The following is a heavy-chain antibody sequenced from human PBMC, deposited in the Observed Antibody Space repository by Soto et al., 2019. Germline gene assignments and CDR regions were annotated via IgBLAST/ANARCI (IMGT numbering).Heavy chain of an antibody. Sequence: QVQLVQSGAEVRKPGASVKVSCKASGYTFTSYDINWVRQATGQGLEWMGWMNPNSGNTGYAQKFQGRVTMTRNTSISTVYMELSSLIFDVTAVYDCAGGPRCLPVSIFVAFDIWGQGTMVTDSS. J-gene: IGHJ3*02. CDR2: MNPNSGNT. CDR3: AGGPRCLPVSIFVAFDI. V-gene: IGHV1-8*01. D-gene: IGHD2-15*01. CDR1: GYTFTSYD.